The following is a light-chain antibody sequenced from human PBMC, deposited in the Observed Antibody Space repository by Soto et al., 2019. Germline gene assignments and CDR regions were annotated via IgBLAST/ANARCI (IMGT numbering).Light chain of an antibody. CDR2: EVN. CDR3: SSYAGSNNLGV. V-gene: IGLV2-8*01. Sequence: QSVLTQPPSASGSPGQSVTISCTGTSSDVGGYNYVSWYQQHPGKVPKLMIYEVNKRPSGVPDRFSGSKSGNTASLTVSGLQAEDEADYYCSSYAGSNNLGVFGGGTKLTVL. J-gene: IGLJ2*01. CDR1: SSDVGGYNY.